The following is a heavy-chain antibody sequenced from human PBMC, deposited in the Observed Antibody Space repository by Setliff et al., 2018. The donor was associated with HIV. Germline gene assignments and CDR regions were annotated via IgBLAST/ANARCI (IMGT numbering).Heavy chain of an antibody. D-gene: IGHD3-3*01. CDR2: IYASGKT. J-gene: IGHJ5*02. CDR3: AKGSGPPWFDP. CDR1: GDSLNTYY. V-gene: IGHV4-4*07. Sequence: SETLSLTCNASGDSLNTYYWSWIRQSGGKGLEWIGRIYASGKTTFNPSLKSRVTMSVDTSQNQFSLNLTSVTAADTAVYFCAKGSGPPWFDPWGQGTLVTVSS.